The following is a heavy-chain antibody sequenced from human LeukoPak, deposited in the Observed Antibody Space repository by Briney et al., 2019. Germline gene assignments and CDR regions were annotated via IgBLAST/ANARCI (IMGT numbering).Heavy chain of an antibody. V-gene: IGHV1-69*04. Sequence: SVKVSCKASEGTFSSYAISWVRQAPGQGLDWMGRIIPILGIANYAQKFQGRVTITADKSTSTAYMELSSLRSEDTAVYYCARDRRGDDYYYYYMDVWGKGTTVTVSS. J-gene: IGHJ6*03. CDR2: IIPILGIA. D-gene: IGHD2-21*02. CDR3: ARDRRGDDYYYYYMDV. CDR1: EGTFSSYA.